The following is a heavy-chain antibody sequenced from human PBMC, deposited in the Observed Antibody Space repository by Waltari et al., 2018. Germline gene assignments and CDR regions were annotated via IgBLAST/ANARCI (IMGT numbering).Heavy chain of an antibody. D-gene: IGHD6-6*01. V-gene: IGHV1-2*02. CDR2: ISPNRGGT. Sequence: QVQLVQSGAEVRKPGASVTVSCKASGYTFTAYYMHWVRQAPGQGLEWRGGISPNRGGTNSAQKFQGRVTMTRDTAISTASIELSSLTSDDTAVYYCARGYSGSAYWYFDLWGRGTLVTVSS. CDR1: GYTFTAYY. J-gene: IGHJ2*01. CDR3: ARGYSGSAYWYFDL.